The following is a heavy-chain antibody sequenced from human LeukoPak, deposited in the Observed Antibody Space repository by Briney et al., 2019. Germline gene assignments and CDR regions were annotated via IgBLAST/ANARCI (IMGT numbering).Heavy chain of an antibody. J-gene: IGHJ4*02. CDR3: AKVPNSGWIFDY. CDR1: GFTFTSYA. V-gene: IGHV3-23*01. D-gene: IGHD6-19*01. Sequence: PGGSLRLSCAASGFTFTSYAMSWVRQAPGKGLEWVSAIGGSGGSTYYADSVKGRFTISRDNSKNTLYLQMNSLRAEDTAVYYCAKVPNSGWIFDYWGQGTLVTVSS. CDR2: IGGSGGST.